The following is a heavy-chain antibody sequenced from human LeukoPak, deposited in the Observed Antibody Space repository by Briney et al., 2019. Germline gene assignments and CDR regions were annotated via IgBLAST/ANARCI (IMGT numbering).Heavy chain of an antibody. CDR2: IWYDGSNK. Sequence: GGSLRLSCAASGFTFSSYGMHWVRQAPGKRLEWVAVIWYDGSNKYYADSVKGRFTISRDNSKNTLYLQMNSLRAEDTAVYYCAKDRALWRLQYYFDYWGQGTLDTVSS. CDR3: AKDRALWRLQYYFDY. CDR1: GFTFSSYG. V-gene: IGHV3-33*06. J-gene: IGHJ4*02. D-gene: IGHD6-25*01.